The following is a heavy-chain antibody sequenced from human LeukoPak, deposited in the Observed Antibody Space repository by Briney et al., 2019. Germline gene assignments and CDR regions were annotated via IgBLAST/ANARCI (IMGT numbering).Heavy chain of an antibody. J-gene: IGHJ4*02. Sequence: GGSLRLSCAASGFTLSTYAMTWDREAPGEGLEGVSCISGHGGSTCYDDSAQGRFTISRDNSNSTLCLQMNSLRAEDTAVYYCARDWVLRGPMVDFDYWGQGTLVTVSS. CDR3: ARDWVLRGPMVDFDY. CDR2: ISGHGGST. D-gene: IGHD3-10*01. CDR1: GFTLSTYA. V-gene: IGHV3-23*01.